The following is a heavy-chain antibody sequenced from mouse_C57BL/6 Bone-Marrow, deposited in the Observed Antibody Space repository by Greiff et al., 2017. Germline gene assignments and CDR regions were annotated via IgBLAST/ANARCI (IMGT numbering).Heavy chain of an antibody. CDR3: ARSSNPFAY. Sequence: QVQLQQSGAELARPGASVKLSCKASGYTFTSYGISWVKQRPGQGLEWIGEIYPRSGNTYYNEKFKGKATLTADKSSSTAYMELRSLTSEDSAVYFCARSSNPFAYWGQGTLVTVSA. CDR2: IYPRSGNT. D-gene: IGHD2-5*01. CDR1: GYTFTSYG. J-gene: IGHJ3*01. V-gene: IGHV1-81*01.